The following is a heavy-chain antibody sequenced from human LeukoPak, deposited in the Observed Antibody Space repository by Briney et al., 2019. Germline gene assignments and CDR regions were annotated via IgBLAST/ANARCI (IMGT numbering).Heavy chain of an antibody. J-gene: IGHJ5*02. CDR2: INHSGST. V-gene: IGHV4-34*01. CDR3: AIGLLGYCSSTSCYALGFNWFDA. CDR1: GGSFSGYY. D-gene: IGHD2-2*01. Sequence: SETLSLTCAVYGGSFSGYYWSWIRQPPGKGLEWIGEINHSGSTNYNPYLKSRVTISVDTSKNQFSLKLSSVTAADTAVYYCAIGLLGYCSSTSCYALGFNWFDAWGQGTLVTVSS.